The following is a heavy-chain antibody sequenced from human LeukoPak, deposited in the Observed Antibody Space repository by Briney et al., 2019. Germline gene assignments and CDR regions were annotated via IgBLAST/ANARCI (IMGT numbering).Heavy chain of an antibody. Sequence: GGSLRLSCAASGFTVSTNYMNWVRQAPGKGLEWVAVISYDGSNKYYADSVKGRFTISRDNSKNTLYLQMNSLRAEDTAVYYCARVNTIFGVVTPYYFDYWGQGTLITVSS. CDR2: ISYDGSNK. V-gene: IGHV3-30*03. J-gene: IGHJ4*02. D-gene: IGHD3-3*01. CDR1: GFTVSTNY. CDR3: ARVNTIFGVVTPYYFDY.